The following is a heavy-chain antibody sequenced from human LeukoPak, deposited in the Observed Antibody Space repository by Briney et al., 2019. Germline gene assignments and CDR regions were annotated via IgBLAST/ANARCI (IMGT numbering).Heavy chain of an antibody. CDR1: GYTFTGYY. J-gene: IGHJ3*02. CDR3: AREVLLSGSYEWVRGENPIGHAFDI. CDR2: INPNSGGT. Sequence: ASVKVSCKASGYTFTGYYIHWVRQAPGQGLECMGWINPNSGGTNYAQKFQGRVTMTRDTSISTAYMELSRLRSDDTAVYYCAREVLLSGSYEWVRGENPIGHAFDIWGQGTMVTVSS. D-gene: IGHD1-26*01. V-gene: IGHV1-2*02.